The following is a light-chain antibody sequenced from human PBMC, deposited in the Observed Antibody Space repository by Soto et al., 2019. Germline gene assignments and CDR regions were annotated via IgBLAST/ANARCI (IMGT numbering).Light chain of an antibody. CDR1: QSISSY. CDR2: AAS. J-gene: IGKJ4*01. Sequence: DIQMTQSPSSLSASVGDRVTITCRASQSISSYLNWYQQKPGKAPKLLIYAASILQSGVPSRFSGSGSGTDFTLTISSLQPEDFATYYCQQSYSTPQLTFGGGTKVEI. CDR3: QQSYSTPQLT. V-gene: IGKV1-39*01.